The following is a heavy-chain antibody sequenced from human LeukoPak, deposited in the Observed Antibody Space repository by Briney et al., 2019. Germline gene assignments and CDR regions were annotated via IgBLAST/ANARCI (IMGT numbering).Heavy chain of an antibody. J-gene: IGHJ4*02. Sequence: PSETLSLTCAVYGGSFSGYYWSWIRQPPGKGLEWIGEINHSGSTNYNPSLKSRVTISVDTSKNQFSLKLSSVTAADTAVYYCASSPHVTIFDYWGQGTLVTVSS. CDR3: ASSPHVTIFDY. V-gene: IGHV4-34*01. D-gene: IGHD4-17*01. CDR2: INHSGST. CDR1: GGSFSGYY.